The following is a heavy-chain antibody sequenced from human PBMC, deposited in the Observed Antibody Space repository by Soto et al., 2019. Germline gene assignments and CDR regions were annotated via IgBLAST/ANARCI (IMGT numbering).Heavy chain of an antibody. D-gene: IGHD2-15*01. CDR3: AKGGGSCCFDN. Sequence: EVQLLESGGALIQPGGSLRLSCAASGFTFSTYAMSWVRLAPGKGLEWVSSISGSGGSTYYADSVKGRFTVSRDNSKNTLYLQMNSLRAEDAAIYYSAKGGGSCCFDNWGQGTQVTVSS. CDR2: ISGSGGST. J-gene: IGHJ4*02. CDR1: GFTFSTYA. V-gene: IGHV3-23*01.